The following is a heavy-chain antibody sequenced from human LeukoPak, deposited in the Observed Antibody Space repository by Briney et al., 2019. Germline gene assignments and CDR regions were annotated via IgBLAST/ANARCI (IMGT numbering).Heavy chain of an antibody. CDR2: IRQDGSEK. J-gene: IGHJ5*02. CDR3: ARDFSAQVPVTIHDNWFDP. V-gene: IGHV3-7*01. D-gene: IGHD2-2*01. Sequence: GGSLRLSCAASGFTFRSYWMSWLRQAPGKGPEWVANIRQDGSEKYYMDSVKGRFTISRDNAKKSLYLQMNSLRADDTAMYYCARDFSAQVPVTIHDNWFDPWGQGTLAIVSS. CDR1: GFTFRSYW.